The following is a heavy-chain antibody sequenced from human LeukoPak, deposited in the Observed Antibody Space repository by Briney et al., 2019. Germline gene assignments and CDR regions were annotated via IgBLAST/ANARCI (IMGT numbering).Heavy chain of an antibody. CDR2: IYYTGST. CDR1: GGSISSYY. Sequence: PSETLSPTCTVSGGSISSYYWSWIRQPPGKGLEWIGYIYYTGSTNYNPSLKSRATMSVDTSKSQVSLKMTSVTAADTAVYYCARPSIPSAAVSALDIWGQGTMVTVSS. V-gene: IGHV4-59*08. CDR3: ARPSIPSAAVSALDI. J-gene: IGHJ3*02. D-gene: IGHD2-2*01.